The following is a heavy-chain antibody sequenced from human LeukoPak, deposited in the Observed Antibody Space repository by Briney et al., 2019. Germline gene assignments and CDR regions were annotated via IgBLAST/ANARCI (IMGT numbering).Heavy chain of an antibody. CDR2: IYIDGTT. Sequence: GGSLRLSCAASGFIVSHNYMTWVRQAPGKGLEWISVIYIDGTTYYADSVKGRFTISRDQANNTLYLQMNTPRDEDTAVYYCARGPRYSFYWGQGALVSVSS. CDR1: GFIVSHNY. J-gene: IGHJ4*02. CDR3: ARGPRYSFY. V-gene: IGHV3-53*01. D-gene: IGHD6-13*01.